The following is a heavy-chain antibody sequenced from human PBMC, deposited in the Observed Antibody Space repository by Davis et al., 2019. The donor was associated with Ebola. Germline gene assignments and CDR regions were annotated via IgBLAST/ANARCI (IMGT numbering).Heavy chain of an antibody. D-gene: IGHD6-6*01. V-gene: IGHV1-18*01. Sequence: ASVKVSCKASGYTFTSYGISWVRQAPGQGLEWMGWISAYNGNTNYAQKLQGRVTMTTDTSTSTAYMELSSLRSEDTAVYYCASCIAASRGPIAWAFDIWGQGTMVTVSS. CDR3: ASCIAASRGPIAWAFDI. CDR1: GYTFTSYG. J-gene: IGHJ3*02. CDR2: ISAYNGNT.